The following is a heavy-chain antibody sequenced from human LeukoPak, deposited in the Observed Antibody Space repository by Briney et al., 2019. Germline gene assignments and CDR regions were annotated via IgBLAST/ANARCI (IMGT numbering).Heavy chain of an antibody. D-gene: IGHD2-15*01. Sequence: ASVKVSCKASGYTFTGYYMHWVRQAPGQGLEWMGWINPNSGGTNYAQKFQGRVTMTRDTSTSTVYMELSSLRSEDTAVYYCARESGGYCSGGSCLEYFQHWGQGTLVTVSS. V-gene: IGHV1-2*02. CDR3: ARESGGYCSGGSCLEYFQH. J-gene: IGHJ1*01. CDR1: GYTFTGYY. CDR2: INPNSGGT.